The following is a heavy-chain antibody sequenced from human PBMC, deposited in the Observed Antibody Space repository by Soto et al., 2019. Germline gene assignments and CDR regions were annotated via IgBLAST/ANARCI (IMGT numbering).Heavy chain of an antibody. J-gene: IGHJ4*02. CDR1: GGSISASSYF. CDR2: VHYSGSA. V-gene: IGHV4-39*01. CDR3: ARHRWGSGSYSGLLDF. Sequence: TLSLTCSVSGGSISASSYFWGWIRQPPGKGLEWVGAVHYSGSANYRSSLQSRVTISVDTSQNQFSLRLRSVTAADTAVYYCARHRWGSGSYSGLLDFWGQGALVTVSS. D-gene: IGHD3-10*01.